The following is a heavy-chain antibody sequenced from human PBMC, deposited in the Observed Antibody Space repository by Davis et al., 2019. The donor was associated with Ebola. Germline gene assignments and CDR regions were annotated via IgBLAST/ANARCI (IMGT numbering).Heavy chain of an antibody. J-gene: IGHJ4*02. CDR3: ARVGGTSGSFLDC. D-gene: IGHD1-26*01. Sequence: PGGSLRLSCAASGFSFENYEMNWVRQAPGKGLEWLSYIYNGGSPTYYADSVKGRFTVSRDNTKNSLYLQMTNLSADDSAIYYCARVGGTSGSFLDCWGRGTLVTVSA. CDR2: IYNGGSPT. V-gene: IGHV3-48*03. CDR1: GFSFENYE.